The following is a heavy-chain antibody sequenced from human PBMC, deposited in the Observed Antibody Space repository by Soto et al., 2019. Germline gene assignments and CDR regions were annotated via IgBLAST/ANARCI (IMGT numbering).Heavy chain of an antibody. J-gene: IGHJ6*02. CDR2: IIPIFATA. Sequence: QVQLVQSGAEVKKPGSSVKVSCKASGGTFSSYAISWVRQATGQALEWMGGIIPIFATANYAQKFQGRVTITADESTSTAYKELSCLISEDTAVYYCARGERHFLEMARILEYYYYYYGIDVWGQRTTVTVCS. CDR3: ARGERHFLEMARILEYYYYYYGIDV. CDR1: GGTFSSYA. V-gene: IGHV1-69*01. D-gene: IGHD3-3*02.